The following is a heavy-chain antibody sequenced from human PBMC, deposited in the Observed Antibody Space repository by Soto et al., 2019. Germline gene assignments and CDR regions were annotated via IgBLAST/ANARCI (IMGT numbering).Heavy chain of an antibody. CDR3: AASIFYYGMDV. CDR1: GYTFTNYW. CDR2: IYPGDSDT. Sequence: PGESLKISCKCSGYTFTNYWIGWVRQMPGKGLEWMGIIYPGDSDTKYNPSFQGQVTISADKSITTTYLQWSSLKASDTAIYYCAASIFYYGMDVWGQGTTVTVSS. J-gene: IGHJ6*02. V-gene: IGHV5-51*01.